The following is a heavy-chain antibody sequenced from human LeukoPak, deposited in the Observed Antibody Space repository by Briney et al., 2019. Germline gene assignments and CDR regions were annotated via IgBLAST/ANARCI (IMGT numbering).Heavy chain of an antibody. V-gene: IGHV3-23*01. Sequence: PGGSLRLSCAASGFTFSSYGMSWVRQAPGKGLEWVSAISGSGGNTYYADSVKGRFTISRDNSKNTLYLQMNSLRAEDTAVYYCARGDYYDSSGQIGGDYWGQGTLVTVSS. D-gene: IGHD3-22*01. CDR2: ISGSGGNT. J-gene: IGHJ4*02. CDR1: GFTFSSYG. CDR3: ARGDYYDSSGQIGGDY.